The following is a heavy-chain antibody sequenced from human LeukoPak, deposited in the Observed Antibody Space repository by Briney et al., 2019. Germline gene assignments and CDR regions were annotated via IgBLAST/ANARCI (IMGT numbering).Heavy chain of an antibody. J-gene: IGHJ1*01. Sequence: ASVKVSCKTSGYTFTRYDINWVRQAPGQGLEWMGWINPNSGGTNYAQKFQGRVTMTRDTSISTAYMELSRLRSDDTAVYYCATGYSSSWYVYFQHWGQGTLVTVSS. V-gene: IGHV1-2*02. CDR3: ATGYSSSWYVYFQH. D-gene: IGHD6-13*01. CDR1: GYTFTRYD. CDR2: INPNSGGT.